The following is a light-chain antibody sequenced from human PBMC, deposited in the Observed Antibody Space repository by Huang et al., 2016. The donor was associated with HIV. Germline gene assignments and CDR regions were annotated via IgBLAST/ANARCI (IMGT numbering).Light chain of an antibody. Sequence: AIQMTQSPSSLSASVGYRVTIYCRASQAIRNDLGWYQQRPGKAPKLLIYAGSELHSGVPLRFSGSGSGTDFTLTISSLQPEDFATYYCLQDYNYPRTFGQGTKVKI. CDR3: LQDYNYPRT. J-gene: IGKJ1*01. CDR1: QAIRND. V-gene: IGKV1-6*01. CDR2: AGS.